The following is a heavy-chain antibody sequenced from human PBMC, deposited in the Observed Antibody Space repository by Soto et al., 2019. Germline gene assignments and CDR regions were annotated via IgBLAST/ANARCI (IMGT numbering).Heavy chain of an antibody. CDR3: SRVYYDSSGYPGHWFDP. CDR1: GGTLSSFINYP. CDR2: ISAYNGNT. V-gene: IGHV1-18*01. Sequence: ASVKVSCKASGGTLSSFINYPINWVRQPPGQGLEWMGWISAYNGNTNYAQKLQGRVTMTTDTSTSTAYMELRTLRSDDTAVYYCSRVYYDSSGYPGHWFDPWGQGTLVTVSS. D-gene: IGHD3-22*01. J-gene: IGHJ5*02.